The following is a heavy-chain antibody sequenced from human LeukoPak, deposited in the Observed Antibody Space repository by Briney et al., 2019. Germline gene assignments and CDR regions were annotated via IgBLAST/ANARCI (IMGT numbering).Heavy chain of an antibody. CDR3: ARDNSSMVRD. Sequence: SETLSLTCTVSGGSISSSSYYWGWIRQPPGKGLEWIGEIYHSGSTNYNPSLKSRVTISVDKSKNQFSLKLSSVTAADTAVYYCARDNSSMVRDWGQGTLVTVSS. D-gene: IGHD3-10*01. J-gene: IGHJ4*02. CDR2: IYHSGST. V-gene: IGHV4-39*07. CDR1: GGSISSSSYY.